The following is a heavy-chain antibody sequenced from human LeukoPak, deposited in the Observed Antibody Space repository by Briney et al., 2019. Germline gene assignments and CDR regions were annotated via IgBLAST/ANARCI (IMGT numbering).Heavy chain of an antibody. CDR1: GFTFSSYA. V-gene: IGHV3-23*01. CDR2: ISGSGGST. J-gene: IGHJ4*02. D-gene: IGHD6-19*01. Sequence: GGSLRLSCAASGFTFSSYAMSWVRQAPGKGLEWVSAISGSGGSTYYADSVKGRFTISRDNSKNTLYLQMNSLRAEDTAVYYCAKGPLRKGYSSGWYPLGYWGQGTLVTVSS. CDR3: AKGPLRKGYSSGWYPLGY.